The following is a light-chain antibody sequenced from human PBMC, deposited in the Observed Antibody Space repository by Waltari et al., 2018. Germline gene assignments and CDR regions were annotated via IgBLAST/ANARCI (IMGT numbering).Light chain of an antibody. CDR3: CSYAGRATWA. V-gene: IGLV2-11*01. J-gene: IGLJ3*02. Sequence: QSALTQPRSVSRSPGHSVTISCTGTRRHFGGYDYVSWYQQYPGKAPKLLIYDVSKRPSGVPDRFSGSKSGNTASLTISGLQAEDEADYNCCSYAGRATWAFGGGTKLTVL. CDR2: DVS. CDR1: RRHFGGYDY.